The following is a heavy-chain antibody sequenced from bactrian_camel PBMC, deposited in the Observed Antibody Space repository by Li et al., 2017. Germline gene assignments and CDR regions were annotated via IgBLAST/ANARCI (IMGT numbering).Heavy chain of an antibody. D-gene: IGHD6*01. CDR3: AAGQRGDFCVDGWSRRGN. Sequence: VQLVESGGGSVQTGGSLTLSCAASGNNRSSACMGWFRQAPGREREGVAAMYTGGGCAYYADSVRGRFTISQDNAKNTLFLHMNSLKPEDTAMYLCAAGQRGDFCVDGWSRRGNWGQGTQVTVS. J-gene: IGHJ4*01. V-gene: IGHV3S1*01. CDR2: MYTGGGCA. CDR1: GNNRSSAC.